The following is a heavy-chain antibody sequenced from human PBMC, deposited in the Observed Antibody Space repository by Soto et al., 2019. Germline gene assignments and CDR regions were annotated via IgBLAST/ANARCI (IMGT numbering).Heavy chain of an antibody. D-gene: IGHD3-10*01. V-gene: IGHV3-15*01. J-gene: IGHJ6*03. Sequence: GESLKISCAASGFTFSNAWMSWVRQAPGKGLEWVGRIKSKTDGGTTDYAAPVKGRFTISRDDSKNTLYLQMNSLKTEDTAVYYCTTAPGKYLRGVINYYYYYMDVWGKGTTVTVSS. CDR2: IKSKTDGGTT. CDR1: GFTFSNAW. CDR3: TTAPGKYLRGVINYYYYYMDV.